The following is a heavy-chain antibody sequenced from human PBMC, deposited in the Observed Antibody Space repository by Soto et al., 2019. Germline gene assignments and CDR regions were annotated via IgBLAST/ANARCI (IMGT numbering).Heavy chain of an antibody. J-gene: IGHJ4*02. CDR2: IRFDGSNT. V-gene: IGHV3-33*01. CDR1: AVTFTGFG. CDR3: ARDGVGTTTYFGYFDY. D-gene: IGHD1-26*01. Sequence: GGSLRLSCAASAVTFTGFGMHWVRQAPGKGLEWVAVIRFDGSNTYCADSVKGRFTISRDNPKNMLYLQMNSLRAEDTAIYYCARDGVGTTTYFGYFDYWGLGTLVTVSS.